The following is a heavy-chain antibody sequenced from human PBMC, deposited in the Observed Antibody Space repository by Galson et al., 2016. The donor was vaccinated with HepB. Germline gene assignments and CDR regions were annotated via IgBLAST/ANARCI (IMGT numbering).Heavy chain of an antibody. D-gene: IGHD1-26*01. CDR2: SDISGAT. Sequence: SLRLSCAASGFIFSNYPMYWVRQAPGKGLEWVSASDISGATYYADSVEGRFTISRDYSKNTLFLQMDFLRPEDTAVYYCAKNRQSYVPGDYWGQGTPVTVSS. J-gene: IGHJ4*02. CDR3: AKNRQSYVPGDY. CDR1: GFIFSNYP. V-gene: IGHV3-23*01.